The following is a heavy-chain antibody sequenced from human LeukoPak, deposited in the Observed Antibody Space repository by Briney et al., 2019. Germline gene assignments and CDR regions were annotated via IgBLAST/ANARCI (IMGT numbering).Heavy chain of an antibody. J-gene: IGHJ4*02. CDR3: ARDSATAAAAELDY. CDR1: GYTFTVNY. Sequence: ASVTVSCKASGYTFTVNYNHWVRQAPGQGLEWMGWINPNTGGTKYAQRFQGRVTMTRDTSISTAYMELTWLKSDDTAVYYCARDSATAAAAELDYWGQGTLVTVSS. V-gene: IGHV1-2*02. D-gene: IGHD6-13*01. CDR2: INPNTGGT.